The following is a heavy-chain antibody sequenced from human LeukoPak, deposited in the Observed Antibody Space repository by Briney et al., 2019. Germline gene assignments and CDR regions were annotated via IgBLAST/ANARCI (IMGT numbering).Heavy chain of an antibody. CDR2: VYHSGNT. D-gene: IGHD6-13*01. V-gene: IGHV4-4*02. CDR1: GGSITSSNW. CDR3: ARVGSSWYGPFDY. Sequence: SETLSLTCAVSGGSITSSNWWSWVRQPPEKGLEWIGEVYHSGNTNYNPSLKSRVSISVDKSKNLFSLKLSSVTAADTAVYYCARVGSSWYGPFDYWGQGTLVTVSS. J-gene: IGHJ4*02.